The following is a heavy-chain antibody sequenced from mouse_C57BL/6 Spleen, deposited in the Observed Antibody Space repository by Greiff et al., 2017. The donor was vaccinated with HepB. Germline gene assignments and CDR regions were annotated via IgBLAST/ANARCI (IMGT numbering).Heavy chain of an antibody. CDR1: GYTFTSYW. Sequence: QVHVKQSGAELVKPGASVKLSCKASGYTFTSYWMHWVKQRPGQGLEWIGMIHPNSGSSNYNEKFKSKATLTVDKSSSTAYMQLSSLTSEDSAVYYCARSGDYFFDYWGQGTTLTVSS. J-gene: IGHJ2*01. D-gene: IGHD1-1*01. CDR2: IHPNSGSS. CDR3: ARSGDYFFDY. V-gene: IGHV1-64*01.